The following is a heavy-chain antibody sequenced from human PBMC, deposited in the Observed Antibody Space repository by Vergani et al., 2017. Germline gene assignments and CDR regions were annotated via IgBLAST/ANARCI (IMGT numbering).Heavy chain of an antibody. CDR3: ARDSHDSSSQNWCDP. J-gene: IGHJ5*02. Sequence: QVQLQESGPGLVKPSETLSLTCTVSGGSISSYYWSWIRQPPGKGLEWIGYIYYSGSTNYNPSLKSRVTISVDTSKNQFSLKLSSVTAADTAVYYCARDSHDSSSQNWCDPWGQGTLVTVSS. V-gene: IGHV4-59*12. CDR2: IYYSGST. CDR1: GGSISSYY. D-gene: IGHD6-13*01.